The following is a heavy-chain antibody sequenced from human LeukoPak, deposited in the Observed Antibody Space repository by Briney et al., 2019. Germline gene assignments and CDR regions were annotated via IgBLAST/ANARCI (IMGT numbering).Heavy chain of an antibody. J-gene: IGHJ6*03. CDR2: ISAYNGNT. CDR3: PRVTYGDDGGYYYYYMAV. Sequence: ASVNLSCTASGYTFTSYGISWVRQAPGQGLEWMGWISAYNGNTNYEQKLHGRVTMTTDTSTSTACLELRSLRSDDTGVYYCPRVTYGDDGGYYYYYMAVGGKGTTVPVPS. D-gene: IGHD4-17*01. CDR1: GYTFTSYG. V-gene: IGHV1-18*01.